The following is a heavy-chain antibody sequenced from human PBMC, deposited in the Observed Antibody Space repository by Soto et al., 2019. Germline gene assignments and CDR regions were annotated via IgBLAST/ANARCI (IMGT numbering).Heavy chain of an antibody. J-gene: IGHJ5*02. D-gene: IGHD3-10*01. CDR2: IYAGTIT. V-gene: IGHV3-53*01. CDR1: GITVSSYY. Sequence: GGSLRLSCAVSGITVSSYYMSWVRQAAGKGLEWVSVIYAGTITYYADSVKGRFTIYRDNSRNTLYLQMNSLRAEDTAVYYCASGSGNYPKYNWFDPWGQGTLVTVSS. CDR3: ASGSGNYPKYNWFDP.